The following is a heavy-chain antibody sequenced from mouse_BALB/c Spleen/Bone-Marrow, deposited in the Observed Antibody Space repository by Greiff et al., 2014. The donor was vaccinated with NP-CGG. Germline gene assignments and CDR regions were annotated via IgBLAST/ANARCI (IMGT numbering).Heavy chain of an antibody. J-gene: IGHJ3*01. CDR2: IRSKSNNYAT. Sequence: VQLVESGGGLVQPKGSLKLSCAASGFTFNTYAMNWVRQAPGKGLEWVARIRSKSNNYATYYADSVKDRFTISRDDSQSMLYLQMNNLKTEDTAMYYCVRHEVMITFAYWGQGTLVTVSA. V-gene: IGHV10-1*02. CDR3: VRHEVMITFAY. CDR1: GFTFNTYA. D-gene: IGHD2-4*01.